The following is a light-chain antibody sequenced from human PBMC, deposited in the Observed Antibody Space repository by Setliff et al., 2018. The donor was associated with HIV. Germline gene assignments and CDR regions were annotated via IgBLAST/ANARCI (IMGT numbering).Light chain of an antibody. CDR2: EVS. CDR3: TSYTTSSAPLV. J-gene: IGLJ1*01. Sequence: QSALTQPASVSGSPGQSITISCTGTSSGVGTYNYVSWYQQHPGKAPKLMIYEVSVRPSGISNRFSGSKSGNTASLTISRLQPEDDADYYCTSYTTSSAPLVFGSGTKVTVL. CDR1: SSGVGTYNY. V-gene: IGLV2-14*01.